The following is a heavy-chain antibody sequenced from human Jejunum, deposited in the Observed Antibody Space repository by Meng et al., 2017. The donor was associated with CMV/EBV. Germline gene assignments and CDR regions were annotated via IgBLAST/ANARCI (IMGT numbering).Heavy chain of an antibody. CDR2: INSDGSRA. CDR1: GFNFSNYW. D-gene: IGHD5-24*01. CDR3: ARDRGDGYSLDY. V-gene: IGHV3-74*01. Sequence: CADSGFNFSNYWLHWVRQAPGKGLVWVSRINSDGSRANYADSVKGRIAISRDNAKNTLYLEKDSLTVEDTAVYYCARDRGDGYSLDYWGQGALVTVSS. J-gene: IGHJ4*02.